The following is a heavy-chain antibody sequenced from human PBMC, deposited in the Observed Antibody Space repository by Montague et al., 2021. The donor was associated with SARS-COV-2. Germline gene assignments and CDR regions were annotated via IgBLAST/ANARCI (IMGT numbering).Heavy chain of an antibody. D-gene: IGHD5-12*01. V-gene: IGHV4-39*07. CDR3: ARSPWLRGCFDL. J-gene: IGHJ2*01. Sequence: SETLSLTCTVSGGSIRSSSYYWGWIRQPPGKGLECIGCIYYSGSTYYNPSLKSRVTISVDTSKNHFSLKLSSVTAADTAVYYCARSPWLRGCFDLWGRGTLVTVSS. CDR2: IYYSGST. CDR1: GGSIRSSSYY.